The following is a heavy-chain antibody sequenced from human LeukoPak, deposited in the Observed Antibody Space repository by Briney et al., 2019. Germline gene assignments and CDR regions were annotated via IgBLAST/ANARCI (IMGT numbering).Heavy chain of an antibody. Sequence: SETLSLTCAVYGGSFSGYYWSWIRQPPGKGLEWIGEINHSGSTNYNPSLKSRVTISVDTSKNQFSLKLSSVTAADTAVYYCARRRQLPYYFDYWGQGTLVTVSS. CDR1: GGSFSGYY. CDR3: ARRRQLPYYFDY. CDR2: INHSGST. J-gene: IGHJ4*02. D-gene: IGHD2-2*01. V-gene: IGHV4-34*01.